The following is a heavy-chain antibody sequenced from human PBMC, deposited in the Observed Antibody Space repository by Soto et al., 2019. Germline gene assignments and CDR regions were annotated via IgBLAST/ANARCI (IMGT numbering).Heavy chain of an antibody. V-gene: IGHV3-23*01. CDR3: AGRYCTNGVCYTNYYYYIDV. D-gene: IGHD2-8*01. J-gene: IGHJ6*03. CDR2: ITTSGGNT. CDR1: GFTFSPKP. Sequence: EVQLLESGGGLVQPGGSLRLSCAASGFTFSPKPRSWAPKPPGKGREWVPTITTSGGNTYYADSVRGRLTISRDNSKNTLYLQMNSLRAEDTAVYYCAGRYCTNGVCYTNYYYYIDVWGKGTTVTVSS.